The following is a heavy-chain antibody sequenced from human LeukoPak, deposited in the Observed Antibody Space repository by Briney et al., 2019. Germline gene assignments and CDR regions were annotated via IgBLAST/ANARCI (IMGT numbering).Heavy chain of an antibody. Sequence: GGSLRLSCVASGFTSSAFWMSWVRRAPGKGLEWVAFIRHDGSSEYYADSVKGRFIISRDRSGNTLYLQMKSLRPEDTAIYYCARHNTRFLERLPALGSWGQGTLVTVSS. CDR3: ARHNTRFLERLPALGS. CDR2: IRHDGSSE. V-gene: IGHV3-30*02. CDR1: GFTSSAFW. D-gene: IGHD3-3*01. J-gene: IGHJ5*02.